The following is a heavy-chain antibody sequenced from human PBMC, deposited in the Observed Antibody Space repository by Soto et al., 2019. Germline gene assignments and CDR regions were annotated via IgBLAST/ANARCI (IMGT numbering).Heavy chain of an antibody. CDR1: GGSISSGDYY. CDR2: IYYSGST. D-gene: IGHD3-10*01. Sequence: SSKPMYLTLTVSGGSISSGDYYWSWIRQPPGKGLVWIGYIYYSGSTYYNPSLKSRVTISVDTSKNQFSLKLSSVTAADTAVYYGASDYGSYEVRDGWSQRPIVTVSS. J-gene: IGHJ4*01. V-gene: IGHV4-30-4*01. CDR3: ASDYGSYEVRDG.